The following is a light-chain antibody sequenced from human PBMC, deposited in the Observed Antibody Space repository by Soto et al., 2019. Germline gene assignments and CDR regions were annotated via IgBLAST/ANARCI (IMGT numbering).Light chain of an antibody. CDR1: QSVNSN. CDR2: GAS. V-gene: IGKV3-15*01. Sequence: EIVMMQSPATLSVSPGERATLSCRASQSVNSNLAWYQQKPGQAPRLLIYGASTRATGIPARFSGRGSGTEFTLTISSLESEDFAVYYCQQYNNWPPRYTFGQGTKLEIK. CDR3: QQYNNWPPRYT. J-gene: IGKJ2*01.